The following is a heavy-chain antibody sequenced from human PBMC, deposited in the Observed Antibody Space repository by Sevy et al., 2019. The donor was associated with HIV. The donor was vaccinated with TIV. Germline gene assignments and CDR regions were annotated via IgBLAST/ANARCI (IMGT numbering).Heavy chain of an antibody. V-gene: IGHV3-9*01. CDR1: GFTFDDYA. Sequence: GGSLILSCAASGFTFDDYAMHWVRQAPGKGLEWVSGISWNSGSIGYADSVKGRFTISRDNAKNSLYLQMNSLRAEDTALYYCAKDSTDYYDSSGYYDYWGQGTLVTVSS. D-gene: IGHD3-22*01. J-gene: IGHJ4*02. CDR2: ISWNSGSI. CDR3: AKDSTDYYDSSGYYDY.